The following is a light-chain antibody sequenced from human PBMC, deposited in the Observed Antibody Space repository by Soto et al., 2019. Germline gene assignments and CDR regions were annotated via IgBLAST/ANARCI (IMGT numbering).Light chain of an antibody. J-gene: IGKJ3*01. CDR2: GTS. V-gene: IGKV3-20*01. CDR1: QNINSRY. CDR3: QQFGSSPGFT. Sequence: EIVLTQSPGTLSLSPGERATLSCRASQNINSRYLAWYQQKPGQAPRLLSYGTSSRATGIPDRFSGSASGTYVRRTFSRLGCEVFAVYYRQQFGSSPGFTFGPGTKVD.